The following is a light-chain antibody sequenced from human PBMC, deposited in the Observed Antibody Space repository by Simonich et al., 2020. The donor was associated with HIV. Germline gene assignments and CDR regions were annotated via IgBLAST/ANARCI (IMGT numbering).Light chain of an antibody. CDR2: KAS. V-gene: IGKV1-5*03. CDR1: QSISSW. CDR3: QQYYSNLVT. Sequence: DIQMTQSPSTLSASVGDRVSITCRASQSISSWLAWYQQKPGKAPKLLIYKASSLQSGVPSRFSGSGSGTDYTLTISSLQPEDFATYYCQQYYSNLVTFGGGTKVEIK. J-gene: IGKJ4*01.